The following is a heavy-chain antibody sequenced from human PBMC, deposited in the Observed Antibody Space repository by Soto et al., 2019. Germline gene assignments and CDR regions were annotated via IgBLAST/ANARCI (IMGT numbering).Heavy chain of an antibody. Sequence: PSETLSLTCAVYGGSFSGYYWSWIRQPPGKGLEWIGEINHSGSTNYNPSLKSRVTISVDTSKNQFSLKLSSVTAADTAVYYCARIQTKQFNNYYYGMDVWGQGTTVIVSS. CDR1: GGSFSGYY. CDR3: ARIQTKQFNNYYYGMDV. CDR2: INHSGST. J-gene: IGHJ6*02. V-gene: IGHV4-34*01.